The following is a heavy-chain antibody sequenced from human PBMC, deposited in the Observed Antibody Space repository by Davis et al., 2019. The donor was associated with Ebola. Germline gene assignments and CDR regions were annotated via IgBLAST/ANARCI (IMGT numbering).Heavy chain of an antibody. CDR3: ARSDYYDSSGYLLYYYGMDV. CDR2: ISSSSSTI. CDR1: GFTFSSYS. Sequence: PGGSLRLSCAASGFTFSSYSMNWVRQAPGKGLEWVSYISSSSSTIYYADSVKGRFTISRDNAKNSLYLQMNSLRDEDTAVYYCARSDYYDSSGYLLYYYGMDVWGQGTTVTVSS. V-gene: IGHV3-48*02. D-gene: IGHD3-22*01. J-gene: IGHJ6*02.